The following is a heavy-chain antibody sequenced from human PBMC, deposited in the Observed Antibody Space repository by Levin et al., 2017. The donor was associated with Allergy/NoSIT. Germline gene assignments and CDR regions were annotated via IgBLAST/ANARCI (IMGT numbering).Heavy chain of an antibody. V-gene: IGHV3-23*01. CDR3: AKASGEQWLVD. D-gene: IGHD6-19*01. CDR1: GFTFSSYA. CDR2: ISGSGGST. J-gene: IGHJ4*02. Sequence: GESLKISCAASGFTFSSYAMSWVRQAPGKGLEWVSAISGSGGSTYYADSVKGRFTISRDNSKNTLYLQMNSLRAEDTAVYYCAKASGEQWLVDWGQGTLVTVSS.